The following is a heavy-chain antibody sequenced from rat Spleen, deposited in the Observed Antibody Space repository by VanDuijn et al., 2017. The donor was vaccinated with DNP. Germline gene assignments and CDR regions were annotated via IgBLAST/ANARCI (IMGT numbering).Heavy chain of an antibody. J-gene: IGHJ2*01. V-gene: IGHV2S12*01. CDR1: GFSLTNSH. CDR3: ARSRTPDFDY. Sequence: QVQLKESGPGLVQPSQTLSLTCTVPGFSLTNSHVHWVRQPPGKGLEWIAAIASGRSTYYNSALKSRLSISRDTSKSQVFLKMNSVQTEDTAMYFCARSRTPDFDYWGQGVMVTVSS. CDR2: IASGRST.